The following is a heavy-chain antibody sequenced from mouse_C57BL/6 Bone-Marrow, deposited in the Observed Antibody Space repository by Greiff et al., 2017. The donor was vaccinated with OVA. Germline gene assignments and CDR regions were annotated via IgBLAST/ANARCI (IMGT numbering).Heavy chain of an antibody. CDR3: ASWDFAY. CDR1: GYTFTNYW. D-gene: IGHD4-1*01. J-gene: IGHJ3*01. V-gene: IGHV1-50*01. Sequence: QVQLQQPGAELVKPGSSVKLSCKASGYTFTNYWMQWVKQRPGQGLEWIGEIGPSDSYTNFNQKFKGKATLTVDTSSNTAHMQLSSLTSEDSAVYYCASWDFAYWGQGTLVTVS. CDR2: IGPSDSYT.